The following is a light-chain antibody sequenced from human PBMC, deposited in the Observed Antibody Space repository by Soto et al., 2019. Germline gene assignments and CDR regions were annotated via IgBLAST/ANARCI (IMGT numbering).Light chain of an antibody. J-gene: IGKJ3*01. CDR2: DAS. V-gene: IGKV1-33*01. CDR1: QDISKY. CDR3: QQYKSLLS. Sequence: DIQMTQSPSSLSASVGDRVTITCQASQDISKYLNWYQQKPGKAPKLLIYDASNLETGVPSRFSGSGSWTDFTLTINSLQPEDIAKYYCQQYKSLLSFGPGTKVDIK.